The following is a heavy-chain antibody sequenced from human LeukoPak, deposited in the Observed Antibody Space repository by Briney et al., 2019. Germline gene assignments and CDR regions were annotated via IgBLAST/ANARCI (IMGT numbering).Heavy chain of an antibody. V-gene: IGHV3-7*01. Sequence: GGSLRLSCAASGFTFSSYWVSWVRQAPGKGLEWVANIKQDGSEKYYVDSVKGRFTTSRDNAKNSLYLQMNSLRAEDTAVYYCTRGSYDFWSGYLYYFDYWGQGTLVTVSS. J-gene: IGHJ4*02. CDR3: TRGSYDFWSGYLYYFDY. D-gene: IGHD3-3*01. CDR1: GFTFSSYW. CDR2: IKQDGSEK.